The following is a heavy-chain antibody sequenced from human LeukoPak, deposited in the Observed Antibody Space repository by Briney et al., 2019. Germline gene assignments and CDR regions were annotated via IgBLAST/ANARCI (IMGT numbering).Heavy chain of an antibody. V-gene: IGHV3-48*01. CDR2: ISSSSSAR. D-gene: IGHD3-3*01. CDR1: GFTFSSYS. CDR3: ARMSGSRLPGY. J-gene: IGHJ4*02. Sequence: GGSLRLSCAASGFTFSSYSMNWVRQAPGKGLEWVSYISSSSSARYYADSVKGRFTISRDDARNSLYLQMNSLRAEDTAVYYCARMSGSRLPGYWGQGALVTVSS.